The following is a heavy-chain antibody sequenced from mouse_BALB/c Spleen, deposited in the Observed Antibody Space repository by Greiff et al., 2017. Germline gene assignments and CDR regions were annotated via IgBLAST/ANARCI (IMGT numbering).Heavy chain of an antibody. CDR3: ANYDYHFAY. Sequence: EVQLQESGPGLVKPSQSLSLTCTVTGYSITSDYAWNWIRQFPGNKLEWMGYISYSGSTSYNPSLKSRISITRDTSKNQFFLQLNSVTTEDTATYYCANYDYHFAYWGQGTLVTVSA. V-gene: IGHV3-2*02. J-gene: IGHJ3*01. D-gene: IGHD2-4*01. CDR2: ISYSGST. CDR1: GYSITSDYA.